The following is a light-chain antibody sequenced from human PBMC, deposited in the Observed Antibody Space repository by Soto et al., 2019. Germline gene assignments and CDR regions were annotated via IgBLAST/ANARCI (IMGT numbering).Light chain of an antibody. Sequence: DIQMTQSPSSLSASVGDRVTITCRASETIRNYLNWYQHKTGEAPKFLIYAASSLQSGVPSRFSVSGSGTDFTLTINSLQPEDFATYFCQQSYSIPYTFGQGTKLEIK. CDR1: ETIRNY. CDR3: QQSYSIPYT. CDR2: AAS. V-gene: IGKV1-39*01. J-gene: IGKJ2*01.